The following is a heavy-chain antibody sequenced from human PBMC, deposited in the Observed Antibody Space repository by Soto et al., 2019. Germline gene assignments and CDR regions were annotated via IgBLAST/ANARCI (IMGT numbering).Heavy chain of an antibody. CDR1: GGSISRSNYY. CDR3: VSRTVTTFNAFDI. CDR2: IYYSENT. J-gene: IGHJ3*02. V-gene: IGHV4-39*01. D-gene: IGHD4-17*01. Sequence: QLQLQESGPGLVKPSETLSLSCAVSGGSISRSNYYWGWVRQPPGQGLEWIGSIYYSENTYYNPSLQSRVTIYLDTSKNQFSLRLSSVTAADTAVYYCVSRTVTTFNAFDIWGQVTMVTVSS.